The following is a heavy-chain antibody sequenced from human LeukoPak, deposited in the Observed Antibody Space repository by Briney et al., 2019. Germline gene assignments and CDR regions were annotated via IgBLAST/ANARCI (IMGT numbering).Heavy chain of an antibody. V-gene: IGHV4-59*01. Sequence: PSETLSLTCTVSGGSISSYYWSWIRQPPGKGLEWIGYIYYSGSTNYNPSLKSRVTISVDTSKNQFSLKLSSVTAADTAVYYCARDPTLPHLRFGGDYYFDYWGQGTLVTVSP. D-gene: IGHD3-10*01. CDR2: IYYSGST. CDR3: ARDPTLPHLRFGGDYYFDY. J-gene: IGHJ4*02. CDR1: GGSISSYY.